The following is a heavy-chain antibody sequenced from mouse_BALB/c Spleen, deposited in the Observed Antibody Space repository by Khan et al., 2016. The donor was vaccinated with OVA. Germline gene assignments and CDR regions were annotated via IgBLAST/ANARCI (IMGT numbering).Heavy chain of an antibody. J-gene: IGHJ4*01. D-gene: IGHD1-1*01. CDR2: ISYSGST. V-gene: IGHV3-2*02. Sequence: VQLQQSGPGLVKPSQSLSLTCTVTGYSITSNYAWNWIRQFPGNKLEWMGYISYSGSTSYNPSLKSRISITRDTSTNQFFLQLNPVTTEDTATYYCARKNYYGYAVDYWDQGTSVTVSS. CDR1: GYSITSNYA. CDR3: ARKNYYGYAVDY.